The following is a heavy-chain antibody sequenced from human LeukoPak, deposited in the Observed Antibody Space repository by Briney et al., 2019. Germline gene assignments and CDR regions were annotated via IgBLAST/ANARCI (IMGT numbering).Heavy chain of an antibody. D-gene: IGHD2-15*01. CDR1: GFTFSSYW. V-gene: IGHV3-74*01. J-gene: IGHJ4*02. Sequence: GGSLRLSCAASGFTFSSYWMHWVRQAPGKGLVWVSRINSDGSSTSYADSVKGRFTISRDNAKNTLYLQMNSLRAEDTAVYYCAGVGGGACPGGDYWGQGTLVTVPS. CDR3: AGVGGGACPGGDY. CDR2: INSDGSST.